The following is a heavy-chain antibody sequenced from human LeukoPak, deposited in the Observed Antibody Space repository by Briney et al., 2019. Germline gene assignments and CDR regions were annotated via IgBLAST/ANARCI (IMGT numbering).Heavy chain of an antibody. CDR1: GFTLSDHY. Sequence: GGSLRLSCAASGFTLSDHYMDWVRQAPGKGLEWVAVISYDGSNKYYADSVKGRFTISRDNSKNTLYLQMNSLRAEDTAVYYCAKGDRQLWLYYFDYWGQGTLVTVSS. J-gene: IGHJ4*02. D-gene: IGHD5-18*01. V-gene: IGHV3-30*18. CDR2: ISYDGSNK. CDR3: AKGDRQLWLYYFDY.